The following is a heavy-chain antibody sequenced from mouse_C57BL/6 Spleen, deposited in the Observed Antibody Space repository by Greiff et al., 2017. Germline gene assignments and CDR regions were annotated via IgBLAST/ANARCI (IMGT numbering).Heavy chain of an antibody. J-gene: IGHJ1*03. CDR1: GYTFTDYN. CDR3: ARRKIYYGNFWYFDV. CDR2: INPNNGGT. D-gene: IGHD2-1*01. V-gene: IGHV1-18*01. Sequence: EVKLMESGPELVKPGASVKIPCKASGYTFTDYNMDWVKQSHGKSLEWIGDINPNNGGTIYNQKFKGKATLTVDKSSSTAYMELRSLTSEDTAVYYCARRKIYYGNFWYFDVWGTGTTVTVSS.